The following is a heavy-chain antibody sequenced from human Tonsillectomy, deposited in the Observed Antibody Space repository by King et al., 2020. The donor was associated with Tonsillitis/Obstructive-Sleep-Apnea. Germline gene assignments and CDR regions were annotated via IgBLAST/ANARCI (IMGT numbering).Heavy chain of an antibody. J-gene: IGHJ3*02. CDR3: ARGSYDSDAFDI. Sequence: TLKESGPTLVKPTQTLTLTCTFSGFSLSTGGVGVGWIRQPPEKALEWLALIYWDDDKGYSPSLKSRLTITKDTSKNQVVLTMINMDPVDTATYYCARGSYDSDAFDIWGQGKMVTVSS. CDR2: IYWDDDK. CDR1: GFSLSTGGVG. D-gene: IGHD3-10*01. V-gene: IGHV2-5*02.